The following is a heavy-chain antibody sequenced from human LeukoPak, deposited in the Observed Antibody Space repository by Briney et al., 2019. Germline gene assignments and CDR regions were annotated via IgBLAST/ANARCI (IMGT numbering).Heavy chain of an antibody. J-gene: IGHJ6*02. D-gene: IGHD5-12*01. CDR1: GYTFTSYG. CDR2: ISAYNGNT. CDR3: ARSHSGYAFVSGVRYGMDV. V-gene: IGHV1-18*01. Sequence: GASVKVSCKASGYTFTSYGISWVRQAPGQGLEWMGWISAYNGNTNYAQKLQGRVTMTTDTSTSTAYMELRSLRSDDTAVYYCARSHSGYAFVSGVRYGMDVWGQGTTVTVSS.